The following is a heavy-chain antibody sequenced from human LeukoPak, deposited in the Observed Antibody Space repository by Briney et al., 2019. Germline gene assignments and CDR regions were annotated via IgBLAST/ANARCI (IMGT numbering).Heavy chain of an antibody. J-gene: IGHJ4*02. CDR3: ARAEGGSSFEAFDY. CDR2: IYYSGST. V-gene: IGHV4-30-4*08. CDR1: EFTFSSNY. D-gene: IGHD6-6*01. Sequence: LRLSCAASEFTFSSNYMSWIRQPPGKGLEWIGYIYYSGSTYYNPSLTSRVTISVDTSKNQFSLKLSSVTAADTAVYYCARAEGGSSFEAFDYWGQGTLVTVSS.